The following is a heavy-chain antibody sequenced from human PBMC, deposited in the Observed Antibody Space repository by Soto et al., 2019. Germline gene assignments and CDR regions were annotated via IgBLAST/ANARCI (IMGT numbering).Heavy chain of an antibody. D-gene: IGHD5-18*01. Sequence: RLSCAASGFTFSSYAMSWVRQAPGKGLEWVSAISGSGGSTYYADSVKGRFTISRDNSKNTLYLQMNSLRAEDTAVYYCAKDTRIQLWTSYYFDYWGQGTLVTVSS. V-gene: IGHV3-23*01. CDR2: ISGSGGST. CDR3: AKDTRIQLWTSYYFDY. CDR1: GFTFSSYA. J-gene: IGHJ4*02.